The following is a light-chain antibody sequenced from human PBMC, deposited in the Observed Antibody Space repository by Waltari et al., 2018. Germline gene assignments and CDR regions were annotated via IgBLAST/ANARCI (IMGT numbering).Light chain of an antibody. V-gene: IGKV3-20*01. CDR2: AAS. Sequence: EIVLTQSPGTLSLSQGERATLSCRASQSVDSKFLAWYQQKTGQVPRLLILAASSSAAGIPDRFSGTGSGTDFTLTISRLEPEDFAVYYCQQFGSSALTFGGGTKVEIK. CDR1: QSVDSKF. CDR3: QQFGSSALT. J-gene: IGKJ4*01.